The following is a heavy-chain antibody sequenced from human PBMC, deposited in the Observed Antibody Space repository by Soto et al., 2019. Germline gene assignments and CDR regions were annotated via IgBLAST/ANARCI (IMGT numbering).Heavy chain of an antibody. CDR3: ASTIFPPSNWFDP. CDR1: GGSISSSTYH. D-gene: IGHD3-3*01. CDR2: MYYSGST. Sequence: QLQLQESGPGLVKPSETLSLTCNVSGGSISSSTYHWGWIRQPPGKGLEWIGTMYYSGSTYYNPSLTRRVTMSINTSNNQCSLKLSSVTAADTAVYYCASTIFPPSNWFDPWGQGTLVTVSS. V-gene: IGHV4-39*01. J-gene: IGHJ5*02.